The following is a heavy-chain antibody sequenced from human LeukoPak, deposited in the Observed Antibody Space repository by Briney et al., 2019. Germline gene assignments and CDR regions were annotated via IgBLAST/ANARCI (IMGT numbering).Heavy chain of an antibody. CDR1: GDSISSYY. CDR3: ARGLTMYYYGSGSSYYFDY. D-gene: IGHD3-10*01. V-gene: IGHV4-34*01. CDR2: INHSGST. Sequence: SETLSLTCTVSGDSISSYYWSWIRQPPGKGLEWIGEINHSGSTNYNPSLKSRVTISVDTSKNQFSLKLSSVTAADTAVYYCARGLTMYYYGSGSSYYFDYWGQGTLVTVSS. J-gene: IGHJ4*02.